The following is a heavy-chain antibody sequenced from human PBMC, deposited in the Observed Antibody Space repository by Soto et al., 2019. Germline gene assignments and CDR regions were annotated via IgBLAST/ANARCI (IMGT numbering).Heavy chain of an antibody. V-gene: IGHV2-5*01. D-gene: IGHD1-1*01. CDR1: VFSLSTSGVG. J-gene: IGHJ4*02. CDR3: ARRDGYNSYHFES. Sequence: QITLKESGPTLVKPTQTLTLTCTFSVFSLSTSGVGVAWVRQPPGQALEWLAFIFWNDEKHYRPSLQSRVTIIKDTSKNQGVLTMNNVDPMDTGTYYCARRDGYNSYHFESWGQGDLGTVSS. CDR2: IFWNDEK.